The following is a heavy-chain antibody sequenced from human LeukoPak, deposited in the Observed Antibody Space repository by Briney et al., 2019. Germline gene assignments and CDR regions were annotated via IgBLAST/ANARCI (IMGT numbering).Heavy chain of an antibody. J-gene: IGHJ3*02. Sequence: SETLSLTCTVSGGSISSYYWSWIRQPAGKGLERIGRTYTSGSTNYNPSLKSRVTMSVDTSKNQFSLKLSSVTAADTAVYYCARDGDMVRGVLDAFDIWGQGTMVTVSS. CDR2: TYTSGST. CDR3: ARDGDMVRGVLDAFDI. D-gene: IGHD3-10*01. V-gene: IGHV4-4*07. CDR1: GGSISSYY.